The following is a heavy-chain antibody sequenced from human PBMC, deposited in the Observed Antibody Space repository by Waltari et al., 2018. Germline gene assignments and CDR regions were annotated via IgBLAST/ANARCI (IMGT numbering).Heavy chain of an antibody. D-gene: IGHD3-10*01. CDR2: IYYSGST. CDR1: GGPISSSSYY. J-gene: IGHJ4*02. V-gene: IGHV4-39*07. CDR3: ARDRPSLYYYGSGSSLFDY. Sequence: QLQLQESGPGLVKPSETLSLTRTVSGGPISSSSYYRGWIGQPPGKGLEWIGSIYYSGSTYYNPSLKSRVTISVDTSKNQFSLKLSSVTAADTAVYYCARDRPSLYYYGSGSSLFDYWGQGTLVTVSS.